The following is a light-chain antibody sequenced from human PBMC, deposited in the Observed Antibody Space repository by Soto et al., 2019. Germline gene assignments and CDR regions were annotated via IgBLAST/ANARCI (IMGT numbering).Light chain of an antibody. CDR2: EVS. CDR1: SSDVGGYDY. V-gene: IGLV2-8*01. CDR3: SSYAGSSTYV. Sequence: QSVPTQPPSASGTPGQSVTISCTGTSSDVGGYDYVTWYQQHPGKAPKLMIYEVSKRSSGVPDRFSGFKSGNTASLTVSGLQAEDEADYYCSSYAGSSTYVFGTGTKVTVL. J-gene: IGLJ1*01.